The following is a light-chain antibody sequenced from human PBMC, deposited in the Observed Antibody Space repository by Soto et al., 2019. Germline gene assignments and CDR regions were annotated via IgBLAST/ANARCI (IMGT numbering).Light chain of an antibody. V-gene: IGLV2-11*01. CDR1: RRAVGGYNY. J-gene: IGLJ1*01. Sequence: QSALTQPRSVSGSPGQSVTCSCMGTRRAVGGYNYVSWYQPHPGKAPKLMIYDLSKRPSRVPDRYSGSKSGNTASMNISGLQAEDEPDDCWCSNAGSDTCVFGTGTKVTVL. CDR3: CSNAGSDTCV. CDR2: DLS.